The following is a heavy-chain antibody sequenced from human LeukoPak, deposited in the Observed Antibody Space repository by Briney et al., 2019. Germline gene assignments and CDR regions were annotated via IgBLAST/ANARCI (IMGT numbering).Heavy chain of an antibody. CDR2: IYYSGST. Sequence: PSETLSLTCTVSGGSISSSSYYWGWIRQPPGKGLEWIGSIYYSGSTYYNPSLKSRVTISVDTSKNQFSLNLSSVTAADTAVYYCARVSDSSSSSFASFYYYYYMDVWGKGTTVTVSS. V-gene: IGHV4-39*07. J-gene: IGHJ6*03. D-gene: IGHD6-6*01. CDR1: GGSISSSSYY. CDR3: ARVSDSSSSSFASFYYYYYMDV.